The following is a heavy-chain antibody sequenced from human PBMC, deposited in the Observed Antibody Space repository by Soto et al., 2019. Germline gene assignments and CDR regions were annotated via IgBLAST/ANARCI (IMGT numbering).Heavy chain of an antibody. D-gene: IGHD4-4*01. V-gene: IGHV4-4*02. CDR1: GGSISSSNW. CDR3: ARSTVTTTPYYYYYGMDV. Sequence: QVQLQESGPGLVKPSGTLSLTCAVSGGSISSSNWWSWVRQPPGKGLEWIGEIYHSGSTNYNPSLKSRVTISVDKSKNPFSLKLSSVTAADTAVYYGARSTVTTTPYYYYYGMDVWGQGTTVTVSS. CDR2: IYHSGST. J-gene: IGHJ6*02.